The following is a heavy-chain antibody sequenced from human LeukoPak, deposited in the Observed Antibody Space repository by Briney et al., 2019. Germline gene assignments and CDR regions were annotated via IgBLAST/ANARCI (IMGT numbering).Heavy chain of an antibody. Sequence: GGSLRLSCAASGFTFSSYEMNWVRQAPGKGLEWVSYVSSSGSKIYYAASVKGRFTISRDNSKNSLYLQMNSLRAEDTAVYYCARSGGYSYGEGYFDYWVQGTLVTVSS. J-gene: IGHJ4*02. D-gene: IGHD5-18*01. V-gene: IGHV3-48*03. CDR1: GFTFSSYE. CDR2: VSSSGSKI. CDR3: ARSGGYSYGEGYFDY.